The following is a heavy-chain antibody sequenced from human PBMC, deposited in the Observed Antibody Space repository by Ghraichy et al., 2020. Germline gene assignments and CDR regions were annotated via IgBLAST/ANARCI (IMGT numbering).Heavy chain of an antibody. D-gene: IGHD3-22*01. Sequence: SGPTLVKPTETLTLTCTVSGFSLSNARMGVSWIRQPPGKALEWLAHIFSNDEKSYSTSLKSRLTISKDTSKSQVVLTMTNMDPVDTATYYCARIRGYYDSSGYYYELYYYYYMDVWGKGTTVTVSS. CDR1: GFSLSNARMG. V-gene: IGHV2-26*01. CDR2: IFSNDEK. CDR3: ARIRGYYDSSGYYYELYYYYYMDV. J-gene: IGHJ6*03.